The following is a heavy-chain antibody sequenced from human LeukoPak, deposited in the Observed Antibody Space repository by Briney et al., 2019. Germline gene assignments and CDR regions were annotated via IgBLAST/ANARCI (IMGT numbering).Heavy chain of an antibody. CDR2: ISSSGSMI. Sequence: PGGSLRLSCAASGFTVSSYSTNWVRQVPGKGLEWVSHISSSGSMIWYGESVKGRFTISRDSAKNSLHLQMNSLRAEDTAVYYCARAAPDTYYYDSSPPDFDYWGQGTLVTVSS. J-gene: IGHJ4*02. D-gene: IGHD3-22*01. V-gene: IGHV3-48*01. CDR1: GFTVSSYS. CDR3: ARAAPDTYYYDSSPPDFDY.